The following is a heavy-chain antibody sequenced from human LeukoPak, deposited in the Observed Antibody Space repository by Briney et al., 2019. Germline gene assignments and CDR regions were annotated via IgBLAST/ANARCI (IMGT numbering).Heavy chain of an antibody. CDR2: MNPNSGNT. V-gene: IGHV1-8*01. CDR1: GYTLTELS. Sequence: ASVKVSCKVSGYTLTELSMHWVRQAPGKGLEWMGWMNPNSGNTGYAQKFQGRVTMTRNTSISTAYMELSSLRSEDTAVYYCARSLGYSSGWYDAFDIWGQGTMVTVSS. CDR3: ARSLGYSSGWYDAFDI. D-gene: IGHD6-19*01. J-gene: IGHJ3*02.